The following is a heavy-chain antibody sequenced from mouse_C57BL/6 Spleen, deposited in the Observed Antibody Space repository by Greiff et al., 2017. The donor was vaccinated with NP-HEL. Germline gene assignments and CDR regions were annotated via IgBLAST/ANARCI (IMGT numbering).Heavy chain of an antibody. CDR2: IYPGSGST. D-gene: IGHD1-1*01. CDR1: GYTFTSYW. J-gene: IGHJ1*03. Sequence: QVQLQQSGAELVKPGASVKMSCKASGYTFTSYWITWVKQRPGQGLEWIGDIYPGSGSTNYNEKFKSKATLTVDTSSSTAYMQLSSLTSEDSAVYYCARWSTTVVAEDVWGTGTTVTVSS. V-gene: IGHV1-55*01. CDR3: ARWSTTVVAEDV.